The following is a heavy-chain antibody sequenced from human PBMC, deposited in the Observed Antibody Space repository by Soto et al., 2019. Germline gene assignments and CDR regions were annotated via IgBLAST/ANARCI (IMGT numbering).Heavy chain of an antibody. J-gene: IGHJ4*02. V-gene: IGHV3-30*18. CDR3: AKDPANVEIHGAFDY. Sequence: QVQLVESGGGVVQPGRSLRLSCAASGFTFSNYGMHWVRQAPGKGLEWVALISYDGYNKYYADSVKGRFTISRDSSKSTLYLQMDSLKAEDTAVYYCAKDPANVEIHGAFDYWGQGPLVTVSS. D-gene: IGHD1-1*01. CDR2: ISYDGYNK. CDR1: GFTFSNYG.